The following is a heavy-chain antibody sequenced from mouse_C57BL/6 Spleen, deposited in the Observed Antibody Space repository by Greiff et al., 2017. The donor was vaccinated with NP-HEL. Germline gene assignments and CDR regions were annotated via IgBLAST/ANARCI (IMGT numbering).Heavy chain of an antibody. CDR1: GFNITDYY. J-gene: IGHJ3*01. CDR3: TTDYYGSSSAWFAY. Sequence: EVQLQQSGAELVRPGASVKLSCTASGFNITDYYMHWVKQRPEQGLEWIGRIDPEDGDTEYAPKFQGKATMTADTSSNTAYLQLSSLTSEDTAVYYCTTDYYGSSSAWFAYWGQGTLVTVSA. D-gene: IGHD1-1*01. V-gene: IGHV14-1*01. CDR2: IDPEDGDT.